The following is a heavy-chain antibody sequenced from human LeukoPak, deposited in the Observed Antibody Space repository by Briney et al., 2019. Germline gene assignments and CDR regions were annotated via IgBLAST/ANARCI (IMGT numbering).Heavy chain of an antibody. D-gene: IGHD5-24*01. CDR2: ISSSSYI. V-gene: IGHV3-21*01. J-gene: IGHJ4*02. CDR1: GFTLSSYS. CDR3: ARDHKRWLQAYYFDY. Sequence: GGSLRLSCAASGFTLSSYSMKWGRRAPGKGLEWVSSISSSSYIYYADSVKGRVTISRDNAKNSLYLQMNSLRAEDTAVYYCARDHKRWLQAYYFDYWGQGTLVTVSS.